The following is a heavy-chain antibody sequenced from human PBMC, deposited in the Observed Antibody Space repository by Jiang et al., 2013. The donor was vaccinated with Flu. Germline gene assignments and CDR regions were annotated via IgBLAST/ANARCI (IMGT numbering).Heavy chain of an antibody. Sequence: LVKPTQTLTLTCTFSGFSLSTSGMCVSWIRQPPGKALEWLALIDWDDDKYYSTSLKTRLTISKDTSKNQVVLTMTNMDPVDTATYYCARIIERGYYDTSGDYPDEAFDIWGQGTMVTVSS. CDR1: GFSLSTSGMC. CDR2: IDWDDDK. V-gene: IGHV2-70*01. CDR3: ARIIERGYYDTSGDYPDEAFDI. D-gene: IGHD3-22*01. J-gene: IGHJ3*02.